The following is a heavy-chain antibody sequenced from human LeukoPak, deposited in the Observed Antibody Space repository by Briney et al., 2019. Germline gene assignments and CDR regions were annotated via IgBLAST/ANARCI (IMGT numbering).Heavy chain of an antibody. CDR3: ARIRGRDGYNYAFDI. V-gene: IGHV4-39*07. Sequence: SETLSLTCTVSGGSISSSSYYWGWIRQPPGKGLEWIGSIYYSGSTYYNPSLKSRVTISVDTSKNQFSLKLSSVTAADTAVYYCARIRGRDGYNYAFDIWGQGTMVTVS. CDR2: IYYSGST. CDR1: GGSISSSSYY. D-gene: IGHD5-24*01. J-gene: IGHJ3*02.